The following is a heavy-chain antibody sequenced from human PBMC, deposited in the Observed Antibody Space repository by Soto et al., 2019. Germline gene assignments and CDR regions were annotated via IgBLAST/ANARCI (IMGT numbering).Heavy chain of an antibody. V-gene: IGHV3-48*01. CDR2: ISSSSSTI. D-gene: IGHD2-15*01. CDR3: ARGVVVGAATYGMYV. CDR1: GFTFSSYS. Sequence: GGSLRLSCAASGFTFSSYSMNWVRQAPGKGLEWVSYISSSSSTIYYADSVKGRFTISRDNAKNSLYLQMNSLRAEDTAVYYCARGVVVGAATYGMYVWGQGTTVTVS. J-gene: IGHJ6*02.